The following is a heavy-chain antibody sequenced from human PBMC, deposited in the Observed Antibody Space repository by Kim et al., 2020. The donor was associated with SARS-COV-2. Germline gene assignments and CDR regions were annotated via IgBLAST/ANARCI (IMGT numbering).Heavy chain of an antibody. V-gene: IGHV4-59*08. CDR2: ST. J-gene: IGHJ4*02. CDR3: ARHSSSYFDY. D-gene: IGHD6-13*01. Sequence: STNSNPSLKSRVTISVDTSKNQFSLKLSSVTAADTAVYYCARHSSSYFDYWGQGTLVTVSS.